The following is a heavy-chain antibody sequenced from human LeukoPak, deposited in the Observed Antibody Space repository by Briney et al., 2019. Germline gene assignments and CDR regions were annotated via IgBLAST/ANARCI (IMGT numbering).Heavy chain of an antibody. Sequence: GESLKISCQGSGYNFPIYWIAWVRQMPGKGLEWVGNIYPGDSDIRYSPSFQGQVTISADRSSSTAYLQWSSLKASDTAMFYCARTPNNSPFDYVSWGQGTLVTVSS. CDR3: ARTPNNSPFDYVS. V-gene: IGHV5-51*01. CDR1: GYNFPIYW. CDR2: IYPGDSDI. J-gene: IGHJ4*02. D-gene: IGHD3-16*01.